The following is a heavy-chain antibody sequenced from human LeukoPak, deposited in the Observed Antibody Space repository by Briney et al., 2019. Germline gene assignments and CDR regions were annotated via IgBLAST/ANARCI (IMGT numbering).Heavy chain of an antibody. D-gene: IGHD2-2*01. CDR1: GFTFSDYY. V-gene: IGHV3-11*01. CDR3: ARNGYCSSTSCYDFDY. Sequence: PGGSLRLSCAASGFTFSDYYMSWIRQAPGKGLEWVSYISSSGSTIYYADSVKGRFTISRDNAKNSLYLQMISLRAEDTAVYYCARNGYCSSTSCYDFDYWGQGTLVTVSS. CDR2: ISSSGSTI. J-gene: IGHJ4*02.